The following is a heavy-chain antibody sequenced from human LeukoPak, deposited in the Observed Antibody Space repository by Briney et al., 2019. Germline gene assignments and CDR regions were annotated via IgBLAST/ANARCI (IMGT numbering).Heavy chain of an antibody. CDR1: GYTFTGYY. CDR3: AREPLGSGYGDAFDI. V-gene: IGHV1-2*02. Sequence: GASVKVSCKASGYTFTGYYMHWVRQAPGQGLEWMGWINPNSGGTNYAQKFQGRVTMTRDTSISTAYMELSRLRSDDTAVYYCAREPLGSGYGDAFDIWGQGTMVTVSS. D-gene: IGHD5-12*01. CDR2: INPNSGGT. J-gene: IGHJ3*02.